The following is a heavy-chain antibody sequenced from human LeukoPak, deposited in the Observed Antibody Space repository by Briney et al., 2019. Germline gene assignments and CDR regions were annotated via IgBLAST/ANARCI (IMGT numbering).Heavy chain of an antibody. CDR1: GGTFSSYA. J-gene: IGHJ5*02. Sequence: SVKVSCKASGGTFSSYAISWVRQAPGQGFEWMGGIIPIFGTANYAQKFQGRVTITADESTSTAYMELSRLRSEDTAVYYCARGYCGGGSCYNSRGWFDPWGQGTLVTVSS. V-gene: IGHV1-69*13. CDR2: IIPIFGTA. CDR3: ARGYCGGGSCYNSRGWFDP. D-gene: IGHD2-15*01.